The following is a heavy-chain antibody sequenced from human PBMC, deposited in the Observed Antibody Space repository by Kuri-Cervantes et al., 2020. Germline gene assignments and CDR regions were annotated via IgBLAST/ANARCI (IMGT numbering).Heavy chain of an antibody. CDR1: GGTFSSYA. Sequence: SVKVSCKASGGTFSSYAITWVRQAPGQGLEWMGGIIPIFGTANYAQKFQGRVTITTDESTSTAYMELSSLRSEDTAVYYCARAYSSGWINAFDIWGQGTMVTVSS. CDR3: ARAYSSGWINAFDI. D-gene: IGHD6-19*01. V-gene: IGHV1-69*05. J-gene: IGHJ3*02. CDR2: IIPIFGTA.